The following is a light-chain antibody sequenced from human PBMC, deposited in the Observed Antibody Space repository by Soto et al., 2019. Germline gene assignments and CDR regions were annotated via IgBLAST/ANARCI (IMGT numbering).Light chain of an antibody. CDR2: GAS. Sequence: EVVLTQSPATLSVSPGDRATLSCRASQSVSRNLAWYQQKPGQAPRLLIYGASTRATGVPARFSGSGSATVFTLSISSLQSEDVAVYYCQQYGDWPPETFGQGTKLEI. CDR3: QQYGDWPPET. CDR1: QSVSRN. V-gene: IGKV3-15*01. J-gene: IGKJ2*01.